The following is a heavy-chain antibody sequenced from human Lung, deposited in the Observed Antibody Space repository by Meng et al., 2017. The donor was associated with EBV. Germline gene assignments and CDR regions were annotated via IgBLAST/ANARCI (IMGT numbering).Heavy chain of an antibody. D-gene: IGHD3-22*01. V-gene: IGHV3-21*01. J-gene: IGHJ4*02. CDR2: ISSSSSYI. Sequence: EVQLVESGGGLVKPGGSLRLSCAASGFTFSCYSMNWVRQAPGKGLEWVSSISSSSSYIYYADSVKGRFTISRDNAKNSLYLQMNSLRAEDTAVYYCARDFSDSSGYLAYWGQGTLVTVSS. CDR1: GFTFSCYS. CDR3: ARDFSDSSGYLAY.